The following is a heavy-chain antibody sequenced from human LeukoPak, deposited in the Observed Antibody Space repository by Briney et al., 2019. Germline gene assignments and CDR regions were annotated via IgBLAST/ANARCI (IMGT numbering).Heavy chain of an antibody. D-gene: IGHD5-18*01. J-gene: IGHJ4*02. CDR3: ARDRGGYTYSHDY. CDR2: IYHDGRT. CDR1: GGSISSNNW. V-gene: IGHV4-4*02. Sequence: SETLSLTCAVSGGSISSNNWWTWVRQSPEKGLGGIGEIYHDGRTNYNPSLKSRVTISMDKSKNHLSLKLNFVTAADTAVYYCARDRGGYTYSHDYWGQGTLVTVSS.